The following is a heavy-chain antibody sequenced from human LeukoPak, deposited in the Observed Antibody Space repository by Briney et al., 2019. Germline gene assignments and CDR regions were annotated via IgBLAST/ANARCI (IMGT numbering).Heavy chain of an antibody. J-gene: IGHJ3*02. V-gene: IGHV1-69*13. CDR1: GGTFSSYA. CDR2: IIPIFGTA. Sequence: VASVKVSCKASGGTFSSYAISWVRQAPGQGLEWMGGIIPIFGTANYAQKFQGRVTITADESTSTAYMELSSLRSEDTAVYYCARDQRDGYNYAFDIWGQGTMVTVSS. D-gene: IGHD5-24*01. CDR3: ARDQRDGYNYAFDI.